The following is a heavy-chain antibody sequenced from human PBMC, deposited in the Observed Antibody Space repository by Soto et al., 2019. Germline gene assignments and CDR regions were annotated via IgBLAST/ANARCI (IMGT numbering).Heavy chain of an antibody. V-gene: IGHV1-2*02. CDR3: ARTEGVALPLTPYGMDV. CDR1: EYTFTDYY. Sequence: ASVKVSCKASEYTFTDYYIHWVRQAPGQGLEWMGWINPNSGGTNYAQKFQGRVTMTRDTSISAAYMELSRLRSDDTAVYYCARTEGVALPLTPYGMDVWGQGITVTVSS. CDR2: INPNSGGT. J-gene: IGHJ6*02. D-gene: IGHD5-12*01.